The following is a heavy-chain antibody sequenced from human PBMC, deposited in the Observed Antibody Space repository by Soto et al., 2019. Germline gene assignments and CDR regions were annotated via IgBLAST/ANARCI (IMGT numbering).Heavy chain of an antibody. CDR1: GYTFTSCG. CDR2: ISAYNGNT. V-gene: IGHV1-18*01. Sequence: GASVKVSCKASGYTFTSCGISWVRQAPGQGLEWMGWISAYNGNTNYAQKLQGRVTMTTDTSTSTAYMELRSLRSDDTAVYYCARDREAVDFYFSWFYPWGQGTLVTVSS. J-gene: IGHJ5*02. CDR3: ARDREAVDFYFSWFYP. D-gene: IGHD6-19*01.